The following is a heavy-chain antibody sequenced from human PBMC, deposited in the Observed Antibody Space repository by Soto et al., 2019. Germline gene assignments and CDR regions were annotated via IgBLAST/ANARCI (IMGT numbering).Heavy chain of an antibody. J-gene: IGHJ4*02. CDR2: IYPGDSDT. D-gene: IGHD6-13*01. V-gene: IGHV5-51*01. CDR1: GGKDTRYW. Sequence: VDAETISGKGCGGKDTRYWCACDRQMPGKGLEWMGIIYPGDSDTRYSPSFQGQVTISADKSISTAYLQWGSLKASDTAMYYCARVIATPGTAWVWGQGTLVTVSS. CDR3: ARVIATPGTAWV.